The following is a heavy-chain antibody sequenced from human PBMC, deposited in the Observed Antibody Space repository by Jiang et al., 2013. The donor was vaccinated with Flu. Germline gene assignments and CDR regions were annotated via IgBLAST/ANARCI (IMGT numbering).Heavy chain of an antibody. CDR2: IQSDGSNK. CDR3: AKASGIVSSWTQDYYFAMDV. J-gene: IGHJ6*02. V-gene: IGHV3-30*02. Sequence: SLRLSCAASGFTLRDYGMHWVRQTPGKGLEWVAFIQSDGSNKYYVDSVKGRFTISRDTSENALFLQMSSLRAEDTAVYYCAKASGIVSSWTQDYYFAMDVWGQGTTVTVSS. D-gene: IGHD1-26*01. CDR1: GFTLRDYG.